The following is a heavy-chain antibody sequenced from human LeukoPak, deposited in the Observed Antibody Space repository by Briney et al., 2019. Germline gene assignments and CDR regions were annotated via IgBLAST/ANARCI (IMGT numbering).Heavy chain of an antibody. CDR2: IYNNDKT. V-gene: IGHV3-53*01. D-gene: IGHD2-21*01. J-gene: IGHJ4*02. CDR1: GFTVSGDY. Sequence: GGSLRLSCAASGFTVSGDYMSWVRQAPGKGLEWVSVIYNNDKTYYADSVKGRFTISRDNSKNTLYLQMNSLRAEDTAVYYCTCGLGHYFDYWGQGTLVTVSS. CDR3: TCGLGHYFDY.